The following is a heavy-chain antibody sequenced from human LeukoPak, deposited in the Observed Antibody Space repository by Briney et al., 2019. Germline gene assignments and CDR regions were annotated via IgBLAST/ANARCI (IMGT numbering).Heavy chain of an antibody. CDR2: ISVSGGST. Sequence: PGGSLRLSCAASGFTFSSYAMSWVHQAPGKGLEWVSVISVSGGSTYYADSVKGRFTISRDNSKNTVYLQMNNLGVEDTAVYYCAKRVPYDSGSHFDYWGQGTLVTVSS. CDR3: AKRVPYDSGSHFDY. V-gene: IGHV3-23*01. J-gene: IGHJ4*02. D-gene: IGHD3-10*01. CDR1: GFTFSSYA.